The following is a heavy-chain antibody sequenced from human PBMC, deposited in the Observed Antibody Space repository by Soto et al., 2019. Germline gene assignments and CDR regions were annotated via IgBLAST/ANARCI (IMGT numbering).Heavy chain of an antibody. Sequence: PGGSLRLSCGASGFPFRSYWMSWVRQAPGKGLEWVANINQDGSEKYYVDSVKGRFTISRDNAENSVYLQMNSLRDEDTAVYYCAREAGTWHLPLNWFDPWGQGTLVTVSS. J-gene: IGHJ5*02. V-gene: IGHV3-7*01. CDR3: AREAGTWHLPLNWFDP. CDR2: INQDGSEK. CDR1: GFPFRSYW. D-gene: IGHD6-19*01.